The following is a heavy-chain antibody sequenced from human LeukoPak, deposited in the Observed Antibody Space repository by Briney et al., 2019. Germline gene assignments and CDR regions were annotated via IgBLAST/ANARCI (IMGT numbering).Heavy chain of an antibody. V-gene: IGHV3-15*01. CDR2: IKSKTDGGTT. CDR1: GFTFSNAW. J-gene: IGHJ6*03. Sequence: GGSLRLSCAASGFTFSNAWMSWVHQAPGKGLEWVGRIKSKTDGGTTDYAAPVKGRFTISRDDSKNTLYLQMNSLKTEDTAVYYCTTDRGYDYERYYYYMDVWGKGTTVTVSS. CDR3: TTDRGYDYERYYYYMDV. D-gene: IGHD5-12*01.